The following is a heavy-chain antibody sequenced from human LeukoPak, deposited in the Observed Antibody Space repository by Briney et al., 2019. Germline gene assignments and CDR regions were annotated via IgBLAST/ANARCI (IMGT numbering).Heavy chain of an antibody. CDR2: ISGSGGST. Sequence: GGSLRLSCVVSGFTFSSYGMTWVRQAPGKGLEWVSAISGSGGSTYYADSVKGRFTISRDNSKNTLYLQMNSLRAEDTAVYYCAKGVDILTGRAAFDIWGQGTMVTVSS. J-gene: IGHJ3*02. V-gene: IGHV3-23*01. CDR3: AKGVDILTGRAAFDI. CDR1: GFTFSSYG. D-gene: IGHD3-9*01.